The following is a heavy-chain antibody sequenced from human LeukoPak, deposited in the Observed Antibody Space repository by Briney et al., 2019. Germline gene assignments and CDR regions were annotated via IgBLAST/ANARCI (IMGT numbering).Heavy chain of an antibody. CDR1: GFTFSSYG. J-gene: IGHJ4*02. Sequence: PGRSLRLSCAASGFTFSSYGMHWVRQAPGKGLEWVAVISYDGSNKYYADSVKGRFTISRDNSKNTLCLQMNSLRAEDTAVYYCAKDRSGSHDYWGQGTLVTVSS. CDR3: AKDRSGSHDY. V-gene: IGHV3-30*18. CDR2: ISYDGSNK. D-gene: IGHD1-26*01.